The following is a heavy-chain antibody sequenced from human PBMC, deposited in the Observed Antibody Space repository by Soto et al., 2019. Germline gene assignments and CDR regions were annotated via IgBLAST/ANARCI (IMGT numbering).Heavy chain of an antibody. V-gene: IGHV5-51*01. Sequence: GESLKISCNGSGYIFTSYWIGWVRQMPGKGLEWMGIIYPGDSDTRYSPSFQGQVTISADKSISTAYLQWSSLKASDTAMYCCASSGHSSFYGMDVWGQGTTVTVSS. CDR2: IYPGDSDT. J-gene: IGHJ6*02. D-gene: IGHD3-22*01. CDR1: GYIFTSYW. CDR3: ASSGHSSFYGMDV.